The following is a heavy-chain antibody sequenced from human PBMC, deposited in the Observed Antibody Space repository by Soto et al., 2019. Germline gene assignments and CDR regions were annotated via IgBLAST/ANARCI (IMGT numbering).Heavy chain of an antibody. V-gene: IGHV4-34*02. CDR1: GGSFIDYY. CDR3: ARGGGSYYMDV. D-gene: IGHD5-12*01. CDR2: INYSGST. J-gene: IGHJ6*03. Sequence: QVQLQQWGAGLLKPSETLSLTCAVYGGSFIDYYWSWIRQPPGKGLEWIGDINYSGSTNYNPSLMSRVTISVDTSKNQFSLRLTSVTAADTAVYYCARGGGSYYMDVWDKGTTVTVSS.